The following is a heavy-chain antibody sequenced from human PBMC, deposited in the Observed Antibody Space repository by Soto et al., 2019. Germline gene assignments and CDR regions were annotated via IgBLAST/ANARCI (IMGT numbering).Heavy chain of an antibody. J-gene: IGHJ4*02. CDR3: AAGGRDGYIK. D-gene: IGHD5-12*01. CDR1: GYTFSTYT. V-gene: IGHV1-3*01. Sequence: QVQLVQSGAEVKKPGASVKVSCKASGYTFSTYTMHWVRQAPGQRFEWMGWVNAGNGDTRYSQKFQGRVTMTADESTSTAYMELSGLRSEDKAVYYCAAGGRDGYIKWGQGTQVTVSS. CDR2: VNAGNGDT.